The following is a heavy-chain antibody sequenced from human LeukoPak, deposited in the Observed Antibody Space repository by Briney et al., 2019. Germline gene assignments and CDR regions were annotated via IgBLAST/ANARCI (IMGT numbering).Heavy chain of an antibody. CDR1: GYTFTSYY. V-gene: IGHV1-46*01. Sequence: ASVTVSCTASGYTFTSYYMHWVRQAPGQGLEWMGIINPSGGSTSYAQKFQGRVTMTRDTSTSTVYMELSSLRSEDTAVYYCARGVDCSSTSCRNYNWFDPWGQGTLVTVSS. D-gene: IGHD2-2*01. CDR3: ARGVDCSSTSCRNYNWFDP. J-gene: IGHJ5*02. CDR2: INPSGGST.